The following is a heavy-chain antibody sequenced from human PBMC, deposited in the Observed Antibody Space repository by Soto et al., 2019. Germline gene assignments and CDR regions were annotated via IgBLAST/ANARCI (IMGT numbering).Heavy chain of an antibody. CDR1: GFTFSNYD. CDR3: ARGRLISLYYFDY. J-gene: IGHJ4*02. CDR2: IGTAGDT. Sequence: PGESLKISCAASGFTFSNYDMHWVRQVTGKGLEWVSTIGTAGDTYYPGSVKGRFTISRENAKNSLYLQMNSLRAEDTAVYYCARGRLISLYYFDYWGQGTLVTVSS. D-gene: IGHD2-15*01. V-gene: IGHV3-13*01.